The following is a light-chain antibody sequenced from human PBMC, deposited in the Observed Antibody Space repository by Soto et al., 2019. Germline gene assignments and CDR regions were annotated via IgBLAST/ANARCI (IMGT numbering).Light chain of an antibody. CDR2: GAS. V-gene: IGKV3-20*01. CDR1: QSVSNSY. Sequence: EIVLTQSPGTLSLSPGERATLSCRASQSVSNSYFAWYQRKPGQAPRLLIYGASSRATGIPDRFSGSGSGTDFTLTISRLEPEDFAVYYCQQYGSSPITFGQGTRLEIK. J-gene: IGKJ5*01. CDR3: QQYGSSPIT.